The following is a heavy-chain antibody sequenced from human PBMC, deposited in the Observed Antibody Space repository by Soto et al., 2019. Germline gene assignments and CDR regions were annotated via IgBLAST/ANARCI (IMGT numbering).Heavy chain of an antibody. CDR3: ARGGGATFTHYYYYMDV. J-gene: IGHJ6*03. D-gene: IGHD1-26*01. Sequence: QVQLVQSGAEVKKPGASVKVSCEASGYTFSTYEMHWVRQAPGQRPEWMGWINGGNGKSKYSETLQGRVTFTRDKSASTAYMEFTSLRSEDTAVYYCARGGGATFTHYYYYMDVWGTGTTVTVSS. V-gene: IGHV1-3*01. CDR2: INGGNGKS. CDR1: GYTFSTYE.